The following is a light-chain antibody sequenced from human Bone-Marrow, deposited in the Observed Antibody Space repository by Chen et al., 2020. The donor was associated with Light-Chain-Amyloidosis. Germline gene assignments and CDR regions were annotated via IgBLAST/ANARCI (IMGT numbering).Light chain of an antibody. V-gene: IGKV3-20*01. J-gene: IGKJ4*01. CDR1: QTISSNY. CDR2: GSS. Sequence: EIVLTQSPGTLSLSPGEGANLSCRASQTISSNYLTWYQQKFGQAPRLLIYGSSSRATGIPDRCTGSGSVTDFTLTINRLEPEDFAMYYCQQYGTSPLTFGGGTKVEIK. CDR3: QQYGTSPLT.